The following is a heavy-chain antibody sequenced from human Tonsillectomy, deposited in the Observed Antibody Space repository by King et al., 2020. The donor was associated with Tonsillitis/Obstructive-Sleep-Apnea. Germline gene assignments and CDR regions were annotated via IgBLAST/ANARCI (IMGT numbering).Heavy chain of an antibody. V-gene: IGHV4-34*01. CDR1: GGSFGGYY. Sequence: VQLQQWGAGLLKPSETLSLTCAVYGGSFGGYYWSWIRQPPGKGLEWIGEINHSGSTNYNPSLKSRVTISVDTSKNQLSLKLSSVTAADTAVYYCVRETYYYDSSGGYYYYYYMDDWGKGTTVTVSS. D-gene: IGHD3-22*01. CDR2: INHSGST. CDR3: VRETYYYDSSGGYYYYYYMDD. J-gene: IGHJ6*03.